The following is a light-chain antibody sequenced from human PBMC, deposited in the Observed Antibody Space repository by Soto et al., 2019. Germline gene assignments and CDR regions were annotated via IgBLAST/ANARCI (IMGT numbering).Light chain of an antibody. J-gene: IGLJ1*01. Sequence: QSALTQPASVSGSPGQSIAISCTGTSSDVGGYDYVSWYQQLPGKAPKLMIYDVNNRPSGASNRFSGSKSGNTDSLTISGLQSEYEAYYYFSSYTSSSTHVFGTGTKLTVL. CDR1: SSDVGGYDY. V-gene: IGLV2-14*03. CDR2: DVN. CDR3: SSYTSSSTHV.